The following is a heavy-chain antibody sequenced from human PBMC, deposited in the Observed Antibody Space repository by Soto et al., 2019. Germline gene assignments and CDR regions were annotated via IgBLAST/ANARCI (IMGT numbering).Heavy chain of an antibody. J-gene: IGHJ4*02. CDR3: ARVPVTAVTEAHYFDF. CDR1: GYPFIGHY. CDR2: INPNSGDT. Sequence: QVQLVQSGAQVEKPGASVKVSCKASGYPFIGHYIHWVRQAPGQGLDWMGWINPNSGDTNYARKFKGWVIMTRDTSISTVYIELSRLKPDDTAVYYFARVPVTAVTEAHYFDFWGQGTLVTVSS. D-gene: IGHD2-21*02. V-gene: IGHV1-2*04.